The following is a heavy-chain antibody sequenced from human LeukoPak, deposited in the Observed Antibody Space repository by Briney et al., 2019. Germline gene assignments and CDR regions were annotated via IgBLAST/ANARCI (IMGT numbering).Heavy chain of an antibody. CDR2: ISGGGENT. D-gene: IGHD3/OR15-3a*01. Sequence: GSLRLSCGASGFTFTSYAMSWIRQAPGKGLEWVSAISGGGENTYYGDSVKGRFTISRDNSKNTLYLQMNSLRAEDTATYYCAKPRAMTTGVGRYFDLWGRGTLATVSS. V-gene: IGHV3-23*01. CDR1: GFTFTSYA. CDR3: AKPRAMTTGVGRYFDL. J-gene: IGHJ2*01.